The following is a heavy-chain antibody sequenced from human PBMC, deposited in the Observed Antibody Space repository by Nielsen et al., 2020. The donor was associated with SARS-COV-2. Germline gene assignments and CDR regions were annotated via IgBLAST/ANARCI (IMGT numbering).Heavy chain of an antibody. D-gene: IGHD2-15*01. CDR2: ISSDGSDV. J-gene: IGHJ4*02. Sequence: GGSLRLSCAASGFTFSAYAMHWVRQAPGKGLEWVAVISSDGSDVDSADSVKGRFTISRDNSKNTLFLQMDSLRGDDTAVYYCAKDGGFYWGQGTLVIVSS. V-gene: IGHV3-30*18. CDR1: GFTFSAYA. CDR3: AKDGGFY.